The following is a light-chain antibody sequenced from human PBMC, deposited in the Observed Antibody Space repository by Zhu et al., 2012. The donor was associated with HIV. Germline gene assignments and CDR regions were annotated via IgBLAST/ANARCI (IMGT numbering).Light chain of an antibody. J-gene: IGKJ5*01. Sequence: EIVLTQSPGTLSLSPGERATLSCRASQSVSSSYLAWYQQKPGQAPRLLIYGASSRATGIPDRFSGSGSGTDFTLTISSMQSEDFAIYYCQQYKKWPPITFGQGTRLEIK. CDR2: GAS. CDR3: QQYKKWPPIT. V-gene: IGKV3-20*01. CDR1: QSVSSSY.